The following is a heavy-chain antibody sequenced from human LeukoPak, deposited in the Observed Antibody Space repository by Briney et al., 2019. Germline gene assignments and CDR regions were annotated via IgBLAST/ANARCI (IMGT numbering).Heavy chain of an antibody. CDR3: ARGCVTGTRFDY. CDR1: GGTFSGYY. Sequence: SETLSLTCAVYGGTFSGYYWSWIRQPPGKGLEWIGEINHSGSTNYNPSLKSRVTISVDTSKNQFSLKLSSVTAADTAVYYCARGCVTGTRFDYWGQGTLVTVSS. V-gene: IGHV4-34*01. J-gene: IGHJ4*02. CDR2: INHSGST. D-gene: IGHD1-20*01.